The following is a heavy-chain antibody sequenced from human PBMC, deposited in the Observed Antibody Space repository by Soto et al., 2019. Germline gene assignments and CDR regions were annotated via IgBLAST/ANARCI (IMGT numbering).Heavy chain of an antibody. D-gene: IGHD5-18*01. CDR1: GGSLSGVY. V-gene: IGHV4-34*01. Sequence: QVQLQQWGAGLLKPSETLSLTCVVYGGSLSGVYWTWIRQPPGKGLEWIGEINPSVSTNYSPSLESRVTISLDTSNNQFSLKLSSVTAADTAVYYCARGPGYSYGYSVYYYYYGMDVWGQGTTVTVSS. CDR3: ARGPGYSYGYSVYYYYYGMDV. CDR2: INPSVST. J-gene: IGHJ6*02.